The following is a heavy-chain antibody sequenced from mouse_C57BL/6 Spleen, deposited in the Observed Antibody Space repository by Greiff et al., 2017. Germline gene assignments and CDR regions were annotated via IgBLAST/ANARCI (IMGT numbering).Heavy chain of an antibody. V-gene: IGHV1-52*01. CDR3: ARGNDGYPFAY. Sequence: VQLKQPGAELVRPGSSVKLSCKASGYTFTSYWMHWVKQRPIQGLEWIGNIDPSDSETHYNQKFKDKATLTVDKSSSTAYMQLSSLTSEDSAVYYCARGNDGYPFAYWGQGTLVTVSA. D-gene: IGHD2-3*01. CDR1: GYTFTSYW. J-gene: IGHJ3*01. CDR2: IDPSDSET.